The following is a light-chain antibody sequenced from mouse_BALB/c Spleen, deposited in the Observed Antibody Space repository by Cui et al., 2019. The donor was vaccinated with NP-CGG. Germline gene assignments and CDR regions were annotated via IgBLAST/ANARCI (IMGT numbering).Light chain of an antibody. CDR2: GTN. J-gene: IGLJ1*01. CDR3: ALWYSNHWV. CDR1: TGAVTTSNY. V-gene: IGLV1*01. Sequence: VVATQYSPTTSPGETVTLTCRSSTGAVTTSNYANWVQEKPDHLFTGLIGGTNNRAPGVPARFSGSLIGDKAALTITGAQTEDEAIYFCALWYSNHWVFGGGTKLTVL.